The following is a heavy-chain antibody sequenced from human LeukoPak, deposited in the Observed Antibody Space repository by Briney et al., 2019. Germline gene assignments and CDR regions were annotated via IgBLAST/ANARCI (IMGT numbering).Heavy chain of an antibody. CDR3: ARGGEFGEFFDY. Sequence: ASVKVSCRASGYTFTSYDINWVRQATGQGLEWMGWMNPNSGNTGYAQKFQGRVTMTRNTSISTAYMELSSLRSEDTAVYYCARGGEFGEFFDYWGQGTLVTVSS. V-gene: IGHV1-8*01. J-gene: IGHJ4*02. CDR1: GYTFTSYD. CDR2: MNPNSGNT. D-gene: IGHD3-10*01.